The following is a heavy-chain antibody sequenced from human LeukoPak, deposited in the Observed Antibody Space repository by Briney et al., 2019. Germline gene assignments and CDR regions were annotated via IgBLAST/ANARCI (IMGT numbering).Heavy chain of an antibody. V-gene: IGHV3-48*03. J-gene: IGHJ4*02. CDR3: AKSGELLRMGFDY. CDR2: ISSSGSTI. D-gene: IGHD3-10*01. Sequence: PGGSLRLSCAASGFTFSSYEMNWVRQAPGKGLEWVSYISSSGSTIYYADSVKGRFTISRDNAKNSLYLQMNSLRAEDTAVYYCAKSGELLRMGFDYWGQGTLVTVSS. CDR1: GFTFSSYE.